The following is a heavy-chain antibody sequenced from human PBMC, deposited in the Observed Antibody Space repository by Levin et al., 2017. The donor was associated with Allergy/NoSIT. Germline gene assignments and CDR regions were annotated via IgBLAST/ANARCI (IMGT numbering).Heavy chain of an antibody. CDR2: IDPTSGVT. CDR3: ARGPQYCTSTTCYDALDI. J-gene: IGHJ3*02. Sequence: GESLKISCKASDYTFTAYYMHWVRQAPGQGLEWMGWIDPTSGVTTYARNFQGRVTLTRDTSISTAYMELSSLRSEDTAVYYCARGPQYCTSTTCYDALDIWGQGTMVTVSS. V-gene: IGHV1-2*02. D-gene: IGHD2-2*01. CDR1: DYTFTAYY.